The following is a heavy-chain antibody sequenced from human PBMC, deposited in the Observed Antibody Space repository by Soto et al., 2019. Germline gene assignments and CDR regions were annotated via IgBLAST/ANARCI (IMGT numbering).Heavy chain of an antibody. CDR2: ISGSGGST. V-gene: IGHV3-23*01. D-gene: IGHD2-15*01. CDR1: GFTFSSYA. Sequence: EVQLLESGGGLVQPGGSLRLSCAASGFTFSSYAMSWVRQAPGKGLEWVSAISGSGGSTYYADSVKGRFTISRDNSKNTLYRQMNSLRAEDTAVYYCAKSITRSGGGSCYSGWGQGTLVTVSS. CDR3: AKSITRSGGGSCYSG. J-gene: IGHJ4*02.